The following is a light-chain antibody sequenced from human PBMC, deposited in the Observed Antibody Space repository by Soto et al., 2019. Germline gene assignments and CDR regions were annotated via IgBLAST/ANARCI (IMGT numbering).Light chain of an antibody. CDR1: QSISTY. CDR3: QQSYTSPVT. V-gene: IGKV1-39*01. Sequence: DIQMTQSPFSRSASVEDRVTFTCRASQSISTYLNWYEQKPGKAPNXMIYGASNLQSGVPSRFSGGGSGTDCTLTISSLQPEDVGTYYCQQSYTSPVTFCGGTKVDIK. CDR2: GAS. J-gene: IGKJ4*01.